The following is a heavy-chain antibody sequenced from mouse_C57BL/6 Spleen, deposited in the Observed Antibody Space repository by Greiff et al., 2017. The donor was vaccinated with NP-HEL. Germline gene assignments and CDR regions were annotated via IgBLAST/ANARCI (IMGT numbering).Heavy chain of an antibody. CDR1: GYTFTDYE. D-gene: IGHD4-1*01. V-gene: IGHV1-15*01. J-gene: IGHJ2*01. CDR3: TREGLETGLDY. Sequence: QVQLQQSGAELVRPGASVTLSCKASGYTFTDYEMHWVKQTPVHGLEWIGAIVPETGGTAYNQKFKGKAILTADKSSSTAYMELRSLTSEDSAVYYCTREGLETGLDYWGQGTTLTVSS. CDR2: IVPETGGT.